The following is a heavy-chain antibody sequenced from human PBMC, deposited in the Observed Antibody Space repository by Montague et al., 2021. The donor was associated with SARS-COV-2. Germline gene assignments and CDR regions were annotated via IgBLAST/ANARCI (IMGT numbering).Heavy chain of an antibody. Sequence: SETLSLTCIVSGVSISSSNYYWGWVRQPPGKGLEWIGSVYYSRSTNYNPSLESRVTISVDTSKNQFSLRLSSATAADTALYYCGGGISSWWAVGYWGQGILVTVSS. D-gene: IGHD6-13*01. V-gene: IGHV4-39*01. CDR3: GGGISSWWAVGY. J-gene: IGHJ4*02. CDR1: GVSISSSNYY. CDR2: VYYSRST.